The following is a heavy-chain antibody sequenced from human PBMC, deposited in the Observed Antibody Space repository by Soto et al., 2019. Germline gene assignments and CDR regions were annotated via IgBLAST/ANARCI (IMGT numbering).Heavy chain of an antibody. V-gene: IGHV1-69*06. CDR2: IIPIFATA. CDR3: ARGRWIQLWLRANYYGMDV. D-gene: IGHD5-18*01. Sequence: SAKVSCKASGGTFSSYAISWVLQAPGQGLECMGGIIPIFATANYAQKFQGRVTVTADKSTSTAYMELSSLRSEDTAVYYCARGRWIQLWLRANYYGMDVWGQGTTVTVSS. J-gene: IGHJ6*02. CDR1: GGTFSSYA.